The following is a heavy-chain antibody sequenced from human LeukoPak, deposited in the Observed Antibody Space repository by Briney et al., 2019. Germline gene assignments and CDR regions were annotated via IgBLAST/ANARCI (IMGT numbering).Heavy chain of an antibody. CDR1: GYPFTGYY. V-gene: IGHV1-2*02. J-gene: IGHJ4*02. Sequence: ASVKVSCKASGYPFTGYYIHWMRQAPGQGLEWMGWINPNTGGTNYAQKFQGRVTMTRDTSISTAYMEVNRLRSDDTALYYCARGFDWLEYHFDYWGQGTLVTVSS. CDR2: INPNTGGT. D-gene: IGHD3-9*01. CDR3: ARGFDWLEYHFDY.